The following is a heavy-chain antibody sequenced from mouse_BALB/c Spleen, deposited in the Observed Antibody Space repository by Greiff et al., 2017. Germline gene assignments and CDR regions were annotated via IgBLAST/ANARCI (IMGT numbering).Heavy chain of an antibody. CDR3: ARSYGNYEDYYAMDY. D-gene: IGHD2-1*01. CDR1: GYSITSDYA. J-gene: IGHJ4*01. CDR2: ISYSGST. V-gene: IGHV3-2*02. Sequence: EVQLQESGPGLVKPSQSLSLTCTVTGYSITSDYAWNWIRQFPGNKLEWMGYISYSGSTSYNPSLKSRISITRDTSKNQFFLQLNSVTTEDTATYYCARSYGNYEDYYAMDYWGQGTSVTASS.